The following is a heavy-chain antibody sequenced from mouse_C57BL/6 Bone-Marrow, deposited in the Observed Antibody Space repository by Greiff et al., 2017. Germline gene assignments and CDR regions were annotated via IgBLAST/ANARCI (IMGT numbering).Heavy chain of an antibody. D-gene: IGHD2-3*01. CDR3: ARPDGYYLAWFAY. CDR2: ISSGGSYT. CDR1: GFTFSSYG. Sequence: EVKLVESGGDLVKPGGSLKLSCAASGFTFSSYGMSWVRQTPDKRLEWVATISSGGSYTYYPDSVKGRFTISRDNAKNTLYLQMSSLKSEDTAMYYCARPDGYYLAWFAYWGQGTLVTVSA. J-gene: IGHJ3*01. V-gene: IGHV5-6*01.